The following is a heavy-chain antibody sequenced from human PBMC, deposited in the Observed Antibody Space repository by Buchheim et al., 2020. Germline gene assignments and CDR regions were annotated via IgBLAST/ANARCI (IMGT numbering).Heavy chain of an antibody. Sequence: QVQLVESGGGVVQPGRSLRLSCAASGFTFSSYAMHWVRQAPGKGLEWVAVISYDGSNKYYADSVKGRFTISRDNSKNTLYRQMNSLRAEDTAVYYCARDLRDYDFWSGKLDVWGQGTT. J-gene: IGHJ6*02. CDR1: GFTFSSYA. D-gene: IGHD3-3*01. CDR2: ISYDGSNK. V-gene: IGHV3-30*04. CDR3: ARDLRDYDFWSGKLDV.